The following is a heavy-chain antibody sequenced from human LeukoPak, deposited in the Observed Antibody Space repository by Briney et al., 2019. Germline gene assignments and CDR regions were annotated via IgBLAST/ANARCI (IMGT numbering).Heavy chain of an antibody. CDR2: IKSKTDGGTT. J-gene: IGHJ4*02. V-gene: IGHV3-15*01. Sequence: PGGSLRLSCAASGFTFSNAWMSWVRQAPGKGLEWVGRIKSKTDGGTTDYAAPVKGRFTISRDDSKNTLYLQMNSLKTEDTAVYYCTTDYPNTPYNWNDWVFYWGQGTLVTVSS. D-gene: IGHD1-20*01. CDR1: GFTFSNAW. CDR3: TTDYPNTPYNWNDWVFY.